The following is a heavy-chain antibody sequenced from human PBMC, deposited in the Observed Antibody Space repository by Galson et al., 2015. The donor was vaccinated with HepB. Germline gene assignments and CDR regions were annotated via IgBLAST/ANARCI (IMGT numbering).Heavy chain of an antibody. D-gene: IGHD3-9*01. V-gene: IGHV3-23*01. J-gene: IGHJ4*02. CDR1: GFTFNWFA. CDR2: IYGGGNDP. Sequence: SLRLSCAASGFTFNWFAMSWVRQAPGKGLDWVSSIYGGGNDPYYADSVKGRFTISRDNSKNTLYLQINSLRAEDTAVYYCAKMDGQVTAYYNFDSWGQGTLVTVSS. CDR3: AKMDGQVTAYYNFDS.